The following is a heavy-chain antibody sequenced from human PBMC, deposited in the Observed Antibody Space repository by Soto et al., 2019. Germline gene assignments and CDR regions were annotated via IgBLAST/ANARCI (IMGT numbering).Heavy chain of an antibody. CDR2: IYWDDDK. D-gene: IGHD1-26*01. J-gene: IGHJ4*02. V-gene: IGHV2-5*02. CDR3: VHTLGPTPLDQ. Sequence: QITLRESGPTLVKPTQTLTLTCTFSGYSLTTRGVGVAWIRQPPGKALEWLALIYWDDDKRYNPSLRSRLTITKDTSTNLVVLTMTNMDPVDTATYYCVHTLGPTPLDQWGQGTLVTVSS. CDR1: GYSLTTRGVG.